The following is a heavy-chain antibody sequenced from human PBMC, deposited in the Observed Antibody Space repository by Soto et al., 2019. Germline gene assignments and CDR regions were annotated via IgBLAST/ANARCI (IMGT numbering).Heavy chain of an antibody. CDR1: GGSISSSSYY. CDR3: ARHEEDNVNWYFDL. V-gene: IGHV4-39*01. J-gene: IGHJ2*01. CDR2: IYYSGST. D-gene: IGHD1-1*01. Sequence: QLQLQESGPGLVKPSETLSLTCTVSGGSISSSSYYWGWIRQPPGKGLEWIGSIYYSGSTYYNPSLKSRVSISGDTSKNQFSLKLSSVTAADTAVYYCARHEEDNVNWYFDLWGRGTLVTVSS.